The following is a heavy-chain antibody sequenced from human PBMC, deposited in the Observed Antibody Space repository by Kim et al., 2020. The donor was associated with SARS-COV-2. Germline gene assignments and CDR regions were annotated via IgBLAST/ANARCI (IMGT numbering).Heavy chain of an antibody. D-gene: IGHD3-16*01. CDR1: GGSISSGGYY. Sequence: SETLSLTCTVSGGSISSGGYYWSWIRQHPGKGLEWIGYIYYSGSTYYNPSLKSRVTISVDTPKNQFSLKLSSVTAADTAVYYCARPDDESAFDIWGQGTMVTVSS. V-gene: IGHV4-31*03. CDR3: ARPDDESAFDI. CDR2: IYYSGST. J-gene: IGHJ3*02.